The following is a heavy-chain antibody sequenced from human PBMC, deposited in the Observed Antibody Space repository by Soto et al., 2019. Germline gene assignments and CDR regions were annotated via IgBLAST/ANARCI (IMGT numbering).Heavy chain of an antibody. CDR1: GGSISSYY. Sequence: SETLSLTCTVSGGSISSYYWSWIRQPPGRGLEWIGYIHYTGSTNYNPSLKSRVTISVDTSKNQFSLKLSSVTAADTAVYYCARVQAVGVYDAFDIWGQGTMVTVSS. CDR2: IHYTGST. J-gene: IGHJ3*02. CDR3: ARVQAVGVYDAFDI. V-gene: IGHV4-59*01. D-gene: IGHD3-10*01.